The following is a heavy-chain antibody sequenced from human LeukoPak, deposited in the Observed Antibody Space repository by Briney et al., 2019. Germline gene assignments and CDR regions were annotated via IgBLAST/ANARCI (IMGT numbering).Heavy chain of an antibody. CDR2: IYYSGST. J-gene: IGHJ5*02. Sequence: SETLSLTCTVSGASISNFYWSWIRQPPGKGLEWIGDIYYSGSTNYNPSLKSRVTMSVDTSKNQFSLKLGSVTAADTAVYYCARLHCSSPSCHRNWFDPWGQGTLVTVPP. D-gene: IGHD2-2*01. CDR1: GASISNFY. CDR3: ARLHCSSPSCHRNWFDP. V-gene: IGHV4-59*01.